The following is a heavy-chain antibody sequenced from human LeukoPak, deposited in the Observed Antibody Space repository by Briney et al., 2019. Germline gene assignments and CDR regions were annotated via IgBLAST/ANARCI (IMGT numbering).Heavy chain of an antibody. CDR1: GFTFSSYG. CDR3: ARPYYSNYYYYGMDV. V-gene: IGHV3-33*01. Sequence: PGGSLRLSCAVSGFTFSSYGMHWVRQAPGKGLEWVAVIWYDGSNKYYADSVKGRFTISRDNSKNTLYLQMNSLRVEDTAVYYCARPYYSNYYYYGMDVWGQGTTVTVSS. J-gene: IGHJ6*02. CDR2: IWYDGSNK. D-gene: IGHD4-11*01.